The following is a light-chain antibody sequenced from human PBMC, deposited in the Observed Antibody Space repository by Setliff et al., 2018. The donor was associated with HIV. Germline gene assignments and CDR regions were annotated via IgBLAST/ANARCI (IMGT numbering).Light chain of an antibody. CDR3: CSYTSSLTYV. V-gene: IGLV2-14*03. CDR2: DVS. Sequence: QSVLTQPASVSGSPGQSITISCSGSNSDVGSYNFVSWYQQHPGKAPQVIIYDVSRRPSGVSSRFSGSKSGNTASLTISGLQAEDQADYYCCSYTSSLTYVFGTGTKVTVL. CDR1: NSDVGSYNF. J-gene: IGLJ1*01.